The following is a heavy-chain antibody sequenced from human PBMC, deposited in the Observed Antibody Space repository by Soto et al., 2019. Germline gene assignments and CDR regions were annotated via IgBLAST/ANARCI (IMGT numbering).Heavy chain of an antibody. CDR1: GYTFTRYD. CDR2: MNPNSGNT. V-gene: IGHV1-8*01. Sequence: GSVKVSCKASGYTFTRYDINWVRQATGQGLEWMGWMNPNSGNTGYAQKFQGRVTMTRNTSISTAYMELSSLRSEDTAVYYCVSSTSCCLDAFDIWGQGTMVTVSS. CDR3: VSSTSCCLDAFDI. J-gene: IGHJ3*02. D-gene: IGHD2-2*01.